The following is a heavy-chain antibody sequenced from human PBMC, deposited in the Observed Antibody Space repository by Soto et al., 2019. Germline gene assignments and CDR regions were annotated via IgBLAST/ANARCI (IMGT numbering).Heavy chain of an antibody. V-gene: IGHV4-39*01. J-gene: IGHJ6*02. D-gene: IGHD3-16*01. CDR3: ARHNGPLYVGYYYDMDV. CDR2: IYYSGYT. CDR1: GGSISSSSYY. Sequence: SETLSLTCTVSGGSISSSSYYWGWIRQPPGKGLEWIGSIYYSGYTYYNPSLKSRVTISVDTSKNQFSMKLSSVTAADTAVYYCARHNGPLYVGYYYDMDVWGQGTTVTVSS.